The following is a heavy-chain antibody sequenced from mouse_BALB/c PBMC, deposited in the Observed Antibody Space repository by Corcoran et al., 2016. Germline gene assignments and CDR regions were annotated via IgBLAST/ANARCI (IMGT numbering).Heavy chain of an antibody. CDR2: INPSTGYP. D-gene: IGHD1-1*01. CDR3: ASYYGSSYFDY. CDR1: GYTFNSYW. J-gene: IGHJ2*01. V-gene: IGHV1-7*01. Sequence: QVQLQQSGAELAKPGASVKMSCKASGYTFNSYWMHWVKQRPGQGLEWIGYINPSTGYPEYNQKFKDKATLTAVKSSSTAYMQLSSLTSEDSAVYYCASYYGSSYFDYWGQGTTLTVSS.